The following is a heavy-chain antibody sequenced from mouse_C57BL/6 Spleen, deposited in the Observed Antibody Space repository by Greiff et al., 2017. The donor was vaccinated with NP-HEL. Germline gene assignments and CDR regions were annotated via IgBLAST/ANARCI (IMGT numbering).Heavy chain of an antibody. CDR2: ISYDGSN. D-gene: IGHD2-13*01. CDR3: AREDGDTRYFDI. CDR1: GYSITSGYY. V-gene: IGHV3-6*01. J-gene: IGHJ1*03. Sequence: ESGPGLVKPSQSLSLTCSVTGYSITSGYYWNWIRQFPGNKLEWMGYISYDGSNNYNPSLKNRISITRDTSKNQFFLKLNSVTSEDTATYYCAREDGDTRYFDIWGTGTTVTVSS.